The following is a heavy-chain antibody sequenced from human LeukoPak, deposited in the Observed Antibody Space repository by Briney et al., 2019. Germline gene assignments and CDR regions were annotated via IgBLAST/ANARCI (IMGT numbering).Heavy chain of an antibody. CDR3: ARGAKFRSYGSGTYYTSLPFDP. D-gene: IGHD3-10*01. CDR2: INTGNGNT. CDR1: GYTFTSYT. J-gene: IGHJ5*02. V-gene: IGHV1-3*03. Sequence: ASVKVSCKASGYTFTSYTMHWVRQAPGQRLEWMGWINTGNGNTKYSQEFQGRVTITRDTSASTAYMERSSLRSEDMAVYYCARGAKFRSYGSGTYYTSLPFDPWGQGTLVTVSS.